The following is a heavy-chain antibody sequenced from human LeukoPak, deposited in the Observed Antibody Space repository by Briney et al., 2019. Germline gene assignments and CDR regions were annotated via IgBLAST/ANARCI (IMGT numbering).Heavy chain of an antibody. CDR2: FDPEDGET. CDR3: ATVQYQLVLGYNWFDP. V-gene: IGHV1-24*01. CDR1: GYTLTELS. Sequence: ASVKVSCKVSGYTLTELSMHWVRQAPGKGLEWMVGFDPEDGETIYAQKFQGRVTMTEDTSTDTAYMELSSLRSEDTAVYYCATVQYQLVLGYNWFDPWGQGTLVTVSS. D-gene: IGHD2-2*01. J-gene: IGHJ5*02.